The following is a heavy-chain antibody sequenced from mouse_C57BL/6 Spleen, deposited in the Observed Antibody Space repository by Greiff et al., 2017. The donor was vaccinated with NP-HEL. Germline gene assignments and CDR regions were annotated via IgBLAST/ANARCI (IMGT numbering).Heavy chain of an antibody. CDR1: GYTFTSYW. V-gene: IGHV1-74*01. Sequence: QVQLQQPGAELVKPGASVKVSCKASGYTFTSYWMHWVKQRPGQGLEWIGRIHPSDSDTNYNQKFKGKATLTVDKSSSTAYMQLSSLTSVDSAVYYCAKVYYYGSSYWYFDVCGTGTTVTVSS. J-gene: IGHJ1*03. CDR3: AKVYYYGSSYWYFDV. D-gene: IGHD1-1*01. CDR2: IHPSDSDT.